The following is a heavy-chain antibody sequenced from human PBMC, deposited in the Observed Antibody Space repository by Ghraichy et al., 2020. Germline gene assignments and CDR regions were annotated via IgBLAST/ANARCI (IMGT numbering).Heavy chain of an antibody. Sequence: GGSLRLSCVASGITFSSHYLNWVRQAPGKGLEWVSSISSGSRSIYYTDSVKGRFTISRDNAKNSLYLQMNSLGVEDTAVYYCARGGLVGAIDLWGQGTMVTVSS. J-gene: IGHJ3*01. CDR1: GITFSSHY. CDR3: ARGGLVGAIDL. CDR2: ISSGSRSI. D-gene: IGHD1-26*01. V-gene: IGHV3-21*06.